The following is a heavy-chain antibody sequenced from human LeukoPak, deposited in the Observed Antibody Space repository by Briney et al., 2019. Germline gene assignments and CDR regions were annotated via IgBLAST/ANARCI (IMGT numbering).Heavy chain of an antibody. V-gene: IGHV3-21*01. D-gene: IGHD3-10*01. CDR1: GLNFNTYS. CDR2: ISGTSTSI. Sequence: GGSLRLSCAASGLNFNTYSMNWIRQAPGEGLEWVSSISGTSTSIYYAGSVKGRFTISRDNAKNSVYLQMNSLRVEDTAVYYCAKDRDPRNGDFESWGQGTLVTVFS. J-gene: IGHJ4*02. CDR3: AKDRDPRNGDFES.